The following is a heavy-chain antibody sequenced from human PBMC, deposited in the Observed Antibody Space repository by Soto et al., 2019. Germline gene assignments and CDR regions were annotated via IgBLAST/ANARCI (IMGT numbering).Heavy chain of an antibody. CDR2: IIPIFGTA. CDR1: GGTFSSYA. V-gene: IGHV1-69*01. Sequence: QVQLVQSGAEVKKPGSSVKVSCKASGGTFSSYAISWVRQAPGQGLEWMGGIIPIFGTANYAQKFQGRVTLIADESTSTAYMELSSLRSEDTAVYYCARDLGIVGATTARADLDYWGQGTLVTVSS. J-gene: IGHJ4*02. D-gene: IGHD1-26*01. CDR3: ARDLGIVGATTARADLDY.